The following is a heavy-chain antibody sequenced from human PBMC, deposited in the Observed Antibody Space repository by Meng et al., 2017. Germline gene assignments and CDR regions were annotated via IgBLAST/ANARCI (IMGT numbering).Heavy chain of an antibody. Sequence: QVQLGAVGVEVKKPGSSGKVSCKASGGTFSSYAISWVRQAPGQGLEWMGGIIPIFGTANYAQKFQGRVTITADESTSTAYMELSSLRSEDTAVYYCARGGDGYNFYYFDYWGQGTLVTVFS. CDR3: ARGGDGYNFYYFDY. CDR1: GGTFSSYA. CDR2: IIPIFGTA. V-gene: IGHV1-69*01. D-gene: IGHD5-24*01. J-gene: IGHJ4*02.